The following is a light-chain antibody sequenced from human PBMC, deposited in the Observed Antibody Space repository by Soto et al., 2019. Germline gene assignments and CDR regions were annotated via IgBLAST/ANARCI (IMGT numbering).Light chain of an antibody. Sequence: QSALTQPPSVSGSPGQSVTITCTGTSSDVGSYNRVSWYQQPPGTAPKVMIYEVSNRPSGVPDRFSGSKSGDTASLTISGLQAEDEADYYCSLYTSSSGVVFGGGTKVTV. CDR3: SLYTSSSGVV. CDR2: EVS. CDR1: SSDVGSYNR. J-gene: IGLJ2*01. V-gene: IGLV2-18*01.